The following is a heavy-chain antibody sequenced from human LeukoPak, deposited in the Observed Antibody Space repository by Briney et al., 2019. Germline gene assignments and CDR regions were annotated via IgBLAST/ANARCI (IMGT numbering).Heavy chain of an antibody. CDR1: GFIFSKYG. J-gene: IGHJ4*02. Sequence: PGGSLRLSCAASGFIFSKYGMHWVRQAPGQGLEWVGLIRYDGANKYYADFVKGRFTIFRDKSKNTLYLQMNSLRVEDTAVYSCAKDRVESAMWYGGFDYWGQGTLVTVSS. CDR3: AKDRVESAMWYGGFDY. V-gene: IGHV3-30*02. D-gene: IGHD3-16*01. CDR2: IRYDGANK.